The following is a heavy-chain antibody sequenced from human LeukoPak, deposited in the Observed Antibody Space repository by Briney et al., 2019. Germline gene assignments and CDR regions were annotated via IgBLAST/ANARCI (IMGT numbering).Heavy chain of an antibody. V-gene: IGHV4-30-4*08. D-gene: IGHD2-2*02. CDR1: GGSISSGDYY. J-gene: IGHJ4*02. CDR2: IYYSGST. Sequence: PSQTLSLTCTVSGGSISSGDYYWSWIRQPPGKGLEWIGYIYYSGSTYYNPSLKSRVTISVDTSKNQFSLKLSSVTAADTAAYYCARGLPYQLLYQTYGHFDYWGQGTLVTVSS. CDR3: ARGLPYQLLYQTYGHFDY.